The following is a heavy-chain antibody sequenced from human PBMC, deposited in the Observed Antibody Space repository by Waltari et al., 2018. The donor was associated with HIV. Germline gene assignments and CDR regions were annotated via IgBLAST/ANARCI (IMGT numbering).Heavy chain of an antibody. Sequence: QVYLMESRGGVVQPGGSLKLSCAASGFTFSRSGMHWVRQAPGKGLEWVAVIWSDGYNKFYADSVRGRFTFSRDNSKYTLSLQMNSLRAEDTALYYCVKERGPFNGFDIWGQGTMVTVSS. D-gene: IGHD3-16*01. CDR3: VKERGPFNGFDI. CDR2: IWSDGYNK. V-gene: IGHV3-33*06. CDR1: GFTFSRSG. J-gene: IGHJ3*02.